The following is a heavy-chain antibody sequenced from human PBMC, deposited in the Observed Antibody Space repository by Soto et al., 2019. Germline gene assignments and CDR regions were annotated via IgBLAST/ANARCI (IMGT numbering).Heavy chain of an antibody. Sequence: GGSLRLSCTASGFSFRNHAMTWVRQAAGKGLEWVSGIGGSGSTTYFADSVKGRFTISRDNSKNTLYLYMTSLTAEDTAVYYCAKDAASEDSAGYYDIFYDFGVDVWGQGTTVTVSS. J-gene: IGHJ6*02. CDR2: IGGSGSTT. CDR3: AKDAASEDSAGYYDIFYDFGVDV. CDR1: GFSFRNHA. V-gene: IGHV3-23*01. D-gene: IGHD3-22*01.